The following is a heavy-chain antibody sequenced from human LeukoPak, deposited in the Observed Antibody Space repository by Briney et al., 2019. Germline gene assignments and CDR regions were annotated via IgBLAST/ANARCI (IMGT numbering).Heavy chain of an antibody. D-gene: IGHD2-2*01. V-gene: IGHV4-34*01. J-gene: IGHJ4*02. CDR2: INHSGST. Sequence: KPSETLSLTCAVYGGSFSGYYWSWIRQPPGKGLEWIGEINHSGSTNYNPSLKSRVTISVDTSKNQFSLKLSSVTAADTAVYYCASRSTKIDYWGQGTLVTVSS. CDR1: GGSFSGYY. CDR3: ASRSTKIDY.